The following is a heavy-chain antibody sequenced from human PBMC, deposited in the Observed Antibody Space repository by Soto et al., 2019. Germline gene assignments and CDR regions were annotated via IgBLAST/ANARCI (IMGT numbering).Heavy chain of an antibody. J-gene: IGHJ6*02. CDR3: ARGPDIVATIQYYYYGMDV. D-gene: IGHD5-12*01. CDR2: IIPIFGTA. Sequence: QVQLVQSGAEVKKPGSSVKVSCKASGGTFSSYAISWVRQAPGQGLEWMGGIIPIFGTANYAQKFKGRVTITADESTSTAYMELSSLRSEDTAVYYCARGPDIVATIQYYYYGMDVWGQGTTVTVSS. CDR1: GGTFSSYA. V-gene: IGHV1-69*01.